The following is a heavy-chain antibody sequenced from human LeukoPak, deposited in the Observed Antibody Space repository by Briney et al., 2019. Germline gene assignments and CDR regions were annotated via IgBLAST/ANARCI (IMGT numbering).Heavy chain of an antibody. Sequence: ASVKVSCKASGYTFINYAIHWVRQAPGQRLEWMGWINAYNGNTNYAQKLQGRVTMTTDTSTSTAYMELRSLRSDDTAVYYCAREVANYYDSSGTYWYFDLWGRGTLVTVSS. CDR1: GYTFINYA. D-gene: IGHD3-22*01. CDR3: AREVANYYDSSGTYWYFDL. J-gene: IGHJ2*01. CDR2: INAYNGNT. V-gene: IGHV1-18*01.